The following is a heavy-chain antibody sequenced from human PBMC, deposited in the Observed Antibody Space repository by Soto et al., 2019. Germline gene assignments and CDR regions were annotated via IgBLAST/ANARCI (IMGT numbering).Heavy chain of an antibody. Sequence: QVHLVQSGAEVKRPVSSVKVSCKASGGTFSSYAISWVRRAPGQGLEWMGGIIPSFGTGNYKQNFQGRVTINADESTSTVYMELSSLTSGHTAAYYCARDRGGYNRGDFEFWGQGTQVTVSS. CDR1: GGTFSSYA. D-gene: IGHD5-12*01. V-gene: IGHV1-69*01. J-gene: IGHJ4*02. CDR3: ARDRGGYNRGDFEF. CDR2: IIPSFGTG.